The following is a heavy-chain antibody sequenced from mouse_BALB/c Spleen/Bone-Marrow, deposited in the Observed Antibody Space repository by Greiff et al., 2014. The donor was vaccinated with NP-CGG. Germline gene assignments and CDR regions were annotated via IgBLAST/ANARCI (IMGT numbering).Heavy chain of an antibody. J-gene: IGHJ4*01. CDR1: GFTFSDFY. Sequence: EVNLVESGGGLVQPGGSLRLSCATSGFTFSDFYMEWVRQPPGKRLEWIAASRNKANVYTTEYSASVKGRFIVSRDTSQGILYLQMNALRAEDTAIYYCARNPRWLLAMDYWGQGTSVTVSS. D-gene: IGHD2-3*01. CDR2: SRNKANVYTT. V-gene: IGHV7-1*02. CDR3: ARNPRWLLAMDY.